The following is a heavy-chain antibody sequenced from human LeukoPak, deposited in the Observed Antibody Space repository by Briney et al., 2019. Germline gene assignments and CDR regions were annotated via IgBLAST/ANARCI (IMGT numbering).Heavy chain of an antibody. CDR1: GGSINGHW. CDR2: IYYSGGT. D-gene: IGHD6-13*01. Sequence: PSETLSLTCTVSGGSINGHWWSWIRQPPGKGLEWIGYIYYSGGTNYNPSLMSRGSMSVDTSKNQFSLKLSSVTAADTAVYYCAGLHFAAAEEFGPWGQGTLVTVSS. J-gene: IGHJ5*02. V-gene: IGHV4-59*08. CDR3: AGLHFAAAEEFGP.